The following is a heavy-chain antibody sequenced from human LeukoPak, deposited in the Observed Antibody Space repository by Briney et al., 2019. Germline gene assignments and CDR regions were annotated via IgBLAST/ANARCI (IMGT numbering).Heavy chain of an antibody. CDR1: GFTFSNAW. J-gene: IGHJ5*02. CDR2: IKSNIDGGTT. D-gene: IGHD2-2*03. Sequence: PGGSLRLSCAASGFTFSNAWMSWVRQAPGKGLEWVGRIKSNIDGGTTDYAAPVKGRFTISRDDSKNTLYLQMNSLKIEDTAVYYCTTLVDIETNWCNPWGQGTLVTVSS. V-gene: IGHV3-15*01. CDR3: TTLVDIETNWCNP.